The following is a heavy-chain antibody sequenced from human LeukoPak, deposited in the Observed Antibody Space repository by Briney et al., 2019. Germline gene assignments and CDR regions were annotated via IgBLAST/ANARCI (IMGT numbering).Heavy chain of an antibody. V-gene: IGHV4-34*01. CDR2: INHSGST. CDR3: ARFQTRIAAAATRWFDP. CDR1: GVPFSGYY. D-gene: IGHD6-13*01. Sequence: SETLSLTCAVYGVPFSGYYWSWIRQPPGKGREWIGEINHSGSTNYNPSLKSRVPISVDTSKNQFSLKLSSVTAADTAVYYCARFQTRIAAAATRWFDPWGQGTLVTVSS. J-gene: IGHJ5*02.